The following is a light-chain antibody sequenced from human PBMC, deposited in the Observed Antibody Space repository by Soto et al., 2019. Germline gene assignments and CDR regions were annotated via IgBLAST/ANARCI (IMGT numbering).Light chain of an antibody. CDR2: RDR. J-gene: IGLJ2*01. CDR1: NVGTKN. CDR3: QVWDSTTVV. V-gene: IGLV3-9*01. Sequence: SYELTQPLSVSVALGQTAKITCGGNNVGTKNVYWYQQKPGQAPVLVIYRDRNRPSGVPERLSGSNSGNTATLTISGAQVGDEAAYYCQVWDSTTVVFGGGTKLTVL.